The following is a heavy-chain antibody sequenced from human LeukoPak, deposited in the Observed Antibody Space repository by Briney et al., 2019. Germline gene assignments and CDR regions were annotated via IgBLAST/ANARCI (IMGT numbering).Heavy chain of an antibody. J-gene: IGHJ5*02. Sequence: GASVKVSCKASGYTFTSYGISWVRQAPGQGLEWMGWISAYNGNTNYAQKLQGRVTMTTDTSTSTAYMELRSLRSDDTAVYYCARDLIGYSSGTNWLDPWGQGTLVTVSS. V-gene: IGHV1-18*01. D-gene: IGHD6-19*01. CDR3: ARDLIGYSSGTNWLDP. CDR1: GYTFTSYG. CDR2: ISAYNGNT.